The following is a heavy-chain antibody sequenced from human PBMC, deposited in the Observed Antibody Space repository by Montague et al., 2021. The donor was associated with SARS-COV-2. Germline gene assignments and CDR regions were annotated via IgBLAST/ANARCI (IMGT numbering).Heavy chain of an antibody. V-gene: IGHV4-4*02. CDR1: GDSISTDNW. J-gene: IGHJ4*02. CDR3: AREGGGGSDLAY. Sequence: SETLSLTCVVSGDSISTDNWRSRVRLPRGKGLERVGEIYNTGSNKYKPPLNRRVSISVDKSWHQFPLRLTSVTAANTAFYYCAREGGGGSDLAYWGQGTLVTVSS. CDR2: IYNTGSN. D-gene: IGHD3-16*01.